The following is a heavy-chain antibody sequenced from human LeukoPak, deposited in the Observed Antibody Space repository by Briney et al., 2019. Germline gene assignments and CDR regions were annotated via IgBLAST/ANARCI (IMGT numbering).Heavy chain of an antibody. V-gene: IGHV4-59*08. J-gene: IGHJ4*02. D-gene: IGHD5-12*01. CDR1: GGSINNYY. CDR3: ARHFLRGGFDS. CDR2: IYETGHT. Sequence: SETLSLTCTVSGGSINNYYWSWIRQPPGKGLEWIAYIYETGHTGYNPSLKTRVTISLDTSKNQFSLKLNSVTAADTAVYYCARHFLRGGFDSWGQGTLVAVSS.